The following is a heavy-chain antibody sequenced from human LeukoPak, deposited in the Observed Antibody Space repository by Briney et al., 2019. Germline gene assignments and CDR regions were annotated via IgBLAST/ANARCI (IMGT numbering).Heavy chain of an antibody. CDR2: IYHSGTT. CDR3: ARRENVYYYFDY. J-gene: IGHJ4*02. V-gene: IGHV4-28*01. CDR1: GYSITSSSW. Sequence: SDTLSLTCAVSGYSITSSSWWGWIRQPPGKGLEWIGYIYHSGTTYYNPSLQSRVTMSVDTSKNQFSLKLRSVTAVDTAVYYCARRENVYYYFDYWGQGTLVTVSS. D-gene: IGHD3-10*01.